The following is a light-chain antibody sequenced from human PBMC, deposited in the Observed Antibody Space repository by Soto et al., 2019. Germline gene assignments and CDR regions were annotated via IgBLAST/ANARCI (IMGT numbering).Light chain of an antibody. J-gene: IGLJ1*01. CDR1: NSDVGDYNY. CDR3: CSYTNINTAYV. CDR2: DVN. Sequence: QSVLTQPASVSGSPGQSITISCTGTNSDVGDYNYVSWYQQFPGKAPKLVIYDVNNRPSGISDRFSGSKSGNTASLIISGLQTEDEADYYCCSYTNINTAYVFGTGTKVTVL. V-gene: IGLV2-14*03.